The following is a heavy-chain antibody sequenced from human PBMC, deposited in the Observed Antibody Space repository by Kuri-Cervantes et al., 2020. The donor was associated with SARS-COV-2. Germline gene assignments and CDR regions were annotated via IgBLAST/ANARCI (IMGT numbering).Heavy chain of an antibody. CDR3: ARVGIVVVPAAIPSGAFDI. J-gene: IGHJ3*02. CDR1: GYTFTGYY. D-gene: IGHD2-2*02. CDR2: INPNSGGT. V-gene: IGHV1-2*02. Sequence: VSVKVSCKASGYTFTGYYMHWVRQAPGQGLEWMGWINPNSGGTNYAQKFQGRVTMTRDTSISTAYMELSRLRSDDTAVYYCARVGIVVVPAAIPSGAFDIWGQGKMVTVSS.